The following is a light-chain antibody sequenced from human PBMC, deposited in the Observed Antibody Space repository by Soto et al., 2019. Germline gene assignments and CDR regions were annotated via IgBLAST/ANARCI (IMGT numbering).Light chain of an antibody. CDR3: FPVAGGRTYL. V-gene: IGLV2-23*01. Sequence: QSVLTQPASVSRPPGQSIVISCNGSSSVVVAYNLVPGYYQHVGKAPTVMIFEGTQRPSVVSDRFSGSKSGNPASLTLSGLQTEDDADYYCFPVAGGRTYLFGTGTKGTVL. CDR2: EGT. J-gene: IGLJ1*01. CDR1: SSVVVAYNL.